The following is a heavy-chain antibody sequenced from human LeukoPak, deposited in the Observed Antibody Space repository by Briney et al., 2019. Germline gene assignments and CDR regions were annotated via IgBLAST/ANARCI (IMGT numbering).Heavy chain of an antibody. V-gene: IGHV4-34*01. D-gene: IGHD6-19*01. J-gene: IGHJ4*02. CDR3: ARGRDWYPIFDY. Sequence: PSEPLSLTCAVYGGSFSGYYWSWIRQPPGKGLEWIGEINHSGSTNYNPSLKSRVTISVDTSKNQFSLKLSSVTAADTAVYYCARGRDWYPIFDYWGQGTLVTVSS. CDR1: GGSFSGYY. CDR2: INHSGST.